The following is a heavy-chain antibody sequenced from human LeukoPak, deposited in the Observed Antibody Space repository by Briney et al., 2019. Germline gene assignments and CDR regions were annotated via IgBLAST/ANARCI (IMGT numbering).Heavy chain of an antibody. D-gene: IGHD1-26*01. CDR2: ISSSSSYI. CDR3: AAERGGSYFDYYYYGMDV. CDR1: GFTFSSYS. V-gene: IGHV3-21*01. Sequence: GGSLRPSCAASGFTFSSYSMNWVRQAPGKGLEWVSSISSSSSYIYYADSVKGRFTISRDNAKNSLYLQMNSLRAEDTAVYYCAAERGGSYFDYYYYGMDVWGQGTTVTVSS. J-gene: IGHJ6*02.